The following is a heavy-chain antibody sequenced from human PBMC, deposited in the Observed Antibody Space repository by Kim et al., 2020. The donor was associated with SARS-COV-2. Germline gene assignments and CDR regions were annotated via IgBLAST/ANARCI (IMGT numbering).Heavy chain of an antibody. D-gene: IGHD4-17*01. V-gene: IGHV3-21*01. CDR3: ARPMGDDYVVLYGMDV. CDR1: GFTFSSYS. CDR2: ISSSSSYI. J-gene: IGHJ6*02. Sequence: GGSLRLSCAASGFTFSSYSMNWVRQAPGKGLEWVSSISSSSSYIYYADSVKGRFTISRDNAKNSLYLQMNSLRAEDTAVYYCARPMGDDYVVLYGMDVWGQGTTVTVSS.